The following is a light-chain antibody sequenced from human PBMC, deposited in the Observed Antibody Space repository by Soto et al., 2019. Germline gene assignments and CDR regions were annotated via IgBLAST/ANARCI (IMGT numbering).Light chain of an antibody. CDR2: DAT. V-gene: IGLV3-21*02. J-gene: IGLJ1*01. CDR3: QVWASTAEFFV. CDR1: KIGSKI. Sequence: SYELTQPPSVSVAPGQTATVTCGGDKIGSKIVHWYKQRPGQAPVAVVFDATDRPSGIPDRFSASRSGDTATLTISRVDAGDEADYSCQVWASTAEFFVFGSGTKVTVL.